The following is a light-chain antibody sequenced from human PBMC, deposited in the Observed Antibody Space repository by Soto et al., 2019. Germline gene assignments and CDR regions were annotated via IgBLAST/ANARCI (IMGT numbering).Light chain of an antibody. V-gene: IGLV2-23*01. CDR3: CSYAGSATYV. CDR1: SSDVGSYNL. Sequence: QSVLTQPASVSGSPGQSITISCTGTSSDVGSYNLVSWYQQHPGKAPKLIIYEDSKRPSGVSNRFSGSKSGNTASLTISGLQAEDEADYYCCSYAGSATYVFRTGTKVTVL. J-gene: IGLJ1*01. CDR2: EDS.